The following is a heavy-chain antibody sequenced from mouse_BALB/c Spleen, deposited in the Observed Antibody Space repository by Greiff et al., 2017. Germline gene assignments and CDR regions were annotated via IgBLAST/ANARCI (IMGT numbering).Heavy chain of an antibody. J-gene: IGHJ4*01. CDR1: GFTFSDYY. CDR2: ISDGGSYT. CDR3: ARLYDSSMDY. V-gene: IGHV5-4*02. D-gene: IGHD2-3*01. Sequence: EVNVVESGGGLVKPGGSLKLSCAASGFTFSDYYMYWVRQTPEKRLEWVATISDGGSYTYYPDSVKGRFTISRDNAKNNLYLQMSSLKSEDTAMYYCARLYDSSMDYWGQGTSVTVSS.